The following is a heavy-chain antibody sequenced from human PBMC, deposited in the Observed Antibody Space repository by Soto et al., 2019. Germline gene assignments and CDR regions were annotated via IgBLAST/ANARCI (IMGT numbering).Heavy chain of an antibody. J-gene: IGHJ4*02. V-gene: IGHV3-30*18. CDR2: SSYDGSNI. D-gene: IGHD2-15*01. CDR3: AKDILNCSGGSCYAQIDY. CDR1: GITISAYG. Sequence: QVQLVESGGGVVEPGRSLRLSCSTSGITISAYGMHWVRQAPGKGLEWVAGSSYDGSNIFYTDSVKGRFTISRDNSKKTRFLRMNSRRAEDTAVYYCAKDILNCSGGSCYAQIDYWGPRTMVTVSS.